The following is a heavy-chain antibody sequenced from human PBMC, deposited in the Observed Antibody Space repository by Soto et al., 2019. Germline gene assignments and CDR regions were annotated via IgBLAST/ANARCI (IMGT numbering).Heavy chain of an antibody. V-gene: IGHV3-21*01. CDR2: ISSSSSYI. Sequence: GGSLRLSCAASGLNFQDFGMHWVRQDQGKGLEWVSSISSSSSYIYYADSVKGRFTISRDNAKSSLYLQMNSLRAEDTAVYYCERDTIAAPDPWFDPWGQGTLVTVSS. CDR3: ERDTIAAPDPWFDP. CDR1: GLNFQDFG. J-gene: IGHJ5*02. D-gene: IGHD6-13*01.